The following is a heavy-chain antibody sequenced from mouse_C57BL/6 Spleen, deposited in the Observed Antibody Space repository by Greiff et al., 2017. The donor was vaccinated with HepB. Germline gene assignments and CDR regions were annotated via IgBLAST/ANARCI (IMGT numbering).Heavy chain of an antibody. D-gene: IGHD2-10*01. CDR2: IYPSDSET. Sequence: QVQLQQPGAELVRPGSSVKLSCKASGYTFTSYWMDWVKQRPGQGLEWIGNIYPSDSETHYNQKFKDKATLTVDKSSSTAYMQLSSLTSEDSAVYYCARETYYGFAYWGQGTLVTVSA. CDR1: GYTFTSYW. J-gene: IGHJ3*01. V-gene: IGHV1-61*01. CDR3: ARETYYGFAY.